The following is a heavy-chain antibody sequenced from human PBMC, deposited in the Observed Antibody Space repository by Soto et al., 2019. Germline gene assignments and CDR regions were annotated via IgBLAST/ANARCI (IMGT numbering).Heavy chain of an antibody. CDR1: GYTFTNHG. CDR2: ISGYNGNT. V-gene: IGHV1-18*01. CDR3: ARDFYPLAYCFDS. J-gene: IGHJ4*02. Sequence: ASVKVSCKASGYTFTNHGISWVRQAPGQGLELWGWISGYNGNTKYAQSLQGRVTMTADTSTSTAYMELRSLKSDDTAVYYCARDFYPLAYCFDSWGQGTLVTVSS.